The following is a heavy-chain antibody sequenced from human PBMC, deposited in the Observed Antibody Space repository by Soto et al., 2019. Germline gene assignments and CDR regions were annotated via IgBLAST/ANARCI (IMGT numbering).Heavy chain of an antibody. D-gene: IGHD1-20*01. CDR2: VYHSGST. CDR1: GVSINDYY. J-gene: IGHJ6*02. Sequence: SETLSLTCTVSGVSINDYYWSWIRQSPGKGLEWIGYVYHSGSTNYNPSLKSRVTISVDTSKNQFSLKLSSVTAADTAVYYCAALYITGTTGTDVWGQGTTVTVSS. CDR3: AALYITGTTGTDV. V-gene: IGHV4-59*01.